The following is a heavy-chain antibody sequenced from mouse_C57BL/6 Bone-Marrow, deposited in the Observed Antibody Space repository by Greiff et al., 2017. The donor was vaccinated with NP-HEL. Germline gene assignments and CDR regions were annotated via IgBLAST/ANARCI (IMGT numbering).Heavy chain of an antibody. V-gene: IGHV5-9*01. CDR3: AIQIRDAMDY. Sequence: DVMLVESGGGLVKPGGSLKLSCAASGFTFSSYTMSRVRQTPEKRLEWVATISGGGGNTYYPDSVKGRFTVSVDNAKNTLYLQMSSLRSEDTALYYCAIQIRDAMDYWGQGTSVTVSS. CDR1: GFTFSSYT. J-gene: IGHJ4*01. CDR2: ISGGGGNT.